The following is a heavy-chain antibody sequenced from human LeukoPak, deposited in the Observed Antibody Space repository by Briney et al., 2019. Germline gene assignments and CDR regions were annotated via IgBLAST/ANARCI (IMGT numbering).Heavy chain of an antibody. CDR1: GFTFSSYG. Sequence: GGSLRLSCAASGFTFSSYGMHWVRQAPGNGLEWVAVISYDGSNKYYADSVKGRFTISRDNSKNTLYLQMNSLRAEDTAVYYCAKGYSSGWYCLSSWGQGTLVTVSS. V-gene: IGHV3-30*18. CDR2: ISYDGSNK. D-gene: IGHD6-19*01. CDR3: AKGYSSGWYCLSS. J-gene: IGHJ4*02.